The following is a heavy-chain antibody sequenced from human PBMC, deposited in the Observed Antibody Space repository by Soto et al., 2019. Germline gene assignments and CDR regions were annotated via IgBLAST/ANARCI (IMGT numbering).Heavy chain of an antibody. J-gene: IGHJ6*02. CDR1: GGTFSSYT. CDR3: ARTYCSGGSCSGQTSYYYGMDV. D-gene: IGHD2-15*01. V-gene: IGHV1-69*02. CDR2: IIPILGIA. Sequence: QVQLVQSGAEVKKPGSSVKVSCKASGGTFSSYTISWVRQAPGQGLEWMGRIIPILGIANYAQKFQGRVTITADKSMSTAYMELSSLRSEDTAVYYCARTYCSGGSCSGQTSYYYGMDVWGQGTTVTVSS.